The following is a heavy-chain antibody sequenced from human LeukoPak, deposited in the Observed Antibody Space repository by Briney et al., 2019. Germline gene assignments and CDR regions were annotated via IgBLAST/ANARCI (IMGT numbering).Heavy chain of an antibody. Sequence: GGSLRLSCAASGFTFSSYEMNWVRQAPGKGLEWVSAISGSGGSTYYADSVKGRFTISRDNSKNTLYLQMNSLRAEDTAVYYWGKEMEDIRGGGAFDIWGQGTMVTVSS. CDR1: GFTFSSYE. CDR2: ISGSGGST. CDR3: GKEMEDIRGGGAFDI. J-gene: IGHJ3*02. V-gene: IGHV3-23*01. D-gene: IGHD2-15*01.